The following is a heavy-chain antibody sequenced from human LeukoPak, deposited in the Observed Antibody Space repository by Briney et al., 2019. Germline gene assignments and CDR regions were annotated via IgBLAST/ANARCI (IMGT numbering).Heavy chain of an antibody. J-gene: IGHJ3*02. V-gene: IGHV1-8*03. CDR1: GYTFTSYD. CDR2: MNPNSGNT. D-gene: IGHD6-19*01. CDR3: ARGHSTGIAVAGTGPWPDAFDI. Sequence: VASVKVSCKASGYTFTSYDINWVRQATGQGLEWMGWMNPNSGNTGYAQKFQGRVTITRNTSISTAYMELSSLRSEDTAVYYCARGHSTGIAVAGTGPWPDAFDIWGQGTMVTVSS.